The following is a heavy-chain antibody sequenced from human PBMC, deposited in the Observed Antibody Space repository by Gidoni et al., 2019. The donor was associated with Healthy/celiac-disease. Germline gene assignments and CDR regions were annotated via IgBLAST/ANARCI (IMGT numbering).Heavy chain of an antibody. CDR2: INHSGST. CDR1: GGSFSGYY. D-gene: IGHD1-26*01. J-gene: IGHJ4*02. Sequence: QVQLQQWGAGLLKPSETLSLTCAVYGGSFSGYYWSWIRQPPGKGLEWIGEINHSGSTNYNPSLKSRVTISVDTSKNQFSLKLSSVTAADTAVYYCARARRVRRAKAPGWVYYFDYWGQGTLVTVSS. V-gene: IGHV4-34*01. CDR3: ARARRVRRAKAPGWVYYFDY.